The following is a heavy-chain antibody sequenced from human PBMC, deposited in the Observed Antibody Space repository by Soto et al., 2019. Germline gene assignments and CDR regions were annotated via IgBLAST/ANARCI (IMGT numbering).Heavy chain of an antibody. D-gene: IGHD3-10*01. CDR3: ARALMVRYFDY. CDR1: GGSISSSSYY. Sequence: SETLSLTCTVSGGSISSSSYYWGWIRQPPGKGLEWIGSIYYSGSTYYNPSLKSRVTISVDTSKNQFSLKLSSVTAADTAVYYCARALMVRYFDYWGQGTLVTVSS. V-gene: IGHV4-39*01. CDR2: IYYSGST. J-gene: IGHJ4*02.